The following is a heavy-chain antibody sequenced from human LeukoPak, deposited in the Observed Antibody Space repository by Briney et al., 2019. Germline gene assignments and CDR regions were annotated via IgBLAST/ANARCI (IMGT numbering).Heavy chain of an antibody. J-gene: IGHJ6*03. V-gene: IGHV1-2*02. CDR3: ARGDFWSSSTDQYYYYYMDV. Sequence: ASVKVSCKASGYTFTGYYMHWVRQAPGQGLEWMGWINPNSGGTNYAQKFQGRVTMTRDTSISTAYMELSRLRSDDTAVYYCARGDFWSSSTDQYYYYYMDVWGKGTTVTVSS. CDR1: GYTFTGYY. D-gene: IGHD3-3*01. CDR2: INPNSGGT.